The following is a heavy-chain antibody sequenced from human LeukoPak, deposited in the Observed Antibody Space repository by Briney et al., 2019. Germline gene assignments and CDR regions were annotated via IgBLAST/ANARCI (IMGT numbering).Heavy chain of an antibody. J-gene: IGHJ5*02. V-gene: IGHV4-59*01. D-gene: IGHD5-12*01. Sequence: SETLSLTCTVSGGSISSYYWSWIRQPPGKGLEWIGYIYYRGSTNYNPSLKSRVTISVDTSKNQFSLKLSSVTAADTAVYYCARFAYSGYDPNWFDPWGQGTLVTVSS. CDR1: GGSISSYY. CDR3: ARFAYSGYDPNWFDP. CDR2: IYYRGST.